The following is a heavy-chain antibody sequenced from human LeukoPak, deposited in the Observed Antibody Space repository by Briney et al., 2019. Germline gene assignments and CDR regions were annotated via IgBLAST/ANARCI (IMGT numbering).Heavy chain of an antibody. CDR2: INSDGSST. Sequence: GGSLRLSCAASGFTFSNYWMHWVRQAPGKGLVWVSHINSDGSSTTYADSVKGRFIISRDNAKNSLYLQMNSLRAEDTAVYYCARLYCSGNSCYSFDYWGQGTLVTVSS. CDR1: GFTFSNYW. J-gene: IGHJ4*02. CDR3: ARLYCSGNSCYSFDY. D-gene: IGHD2-15*01. V-gene: IGHV3-74*01.